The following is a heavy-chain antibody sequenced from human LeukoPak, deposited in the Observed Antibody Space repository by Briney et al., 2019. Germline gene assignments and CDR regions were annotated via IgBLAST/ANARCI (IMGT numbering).Heavy chain of an antibody. V-gene: IGHV4-34*01. CDR3: ARERDCSGGSCYSD. D-gene: IGHD2-15*01. J-gene: IGHJ4*02. CDR1: GGSFSGYY. CDR2: INDSGST. Sequence: SETLSLTCAVYGGSFSGYYWSWIRQPPGKGLEWIGEINDSGSTNYNPSLKSRVTISVDTSKNQFSLKLSSVTAADTAVYCCARERDCSGGSCYSDWGQGTLVTVSS.